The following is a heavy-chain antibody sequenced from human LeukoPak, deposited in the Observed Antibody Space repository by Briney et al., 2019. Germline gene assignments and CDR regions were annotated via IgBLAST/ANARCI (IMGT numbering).Heavy chain of an antibody. CDR3: ARGQFGTTVTPRYFDL. V-gene: IGHV4-4*02. CDR1: GGSISSSNW. J-gene: IGHJ2*01. D-gene: IGHD4-17*01. CDR2: IYHSGST. Sequence: SETLSLTCAVSGGSISSSNWWSWVRQPPGKGLEWIGEIYHSGSTNYNPSLKSRVTISVDKSKNQFSLKLSSVTAADTAVYYCARGQFGTTVTPRYFDLRGRGTLVTVSS.